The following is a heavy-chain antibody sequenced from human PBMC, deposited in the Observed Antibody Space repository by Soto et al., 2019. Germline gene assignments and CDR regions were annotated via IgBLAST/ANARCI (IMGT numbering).Heavy chain of an antibody. Sequence: SETLSLTCTVSGVSITSYFWSWIRQTPGKGLDWIGSISFSGATYSNPSLKGRAALSVDTSENHLSLPLNSVTSADTAVYFCARDRRDGYKRYFECWGQGNQVTVAS. CDR1: GVSITSYF. J-gene: IGHJ4*02. D-gene: IGHD5-12*01. CDR3: ARDRRDGYKRYFEC. V-gene: IGHV4-59*01. CDR2: ISFSGAT.